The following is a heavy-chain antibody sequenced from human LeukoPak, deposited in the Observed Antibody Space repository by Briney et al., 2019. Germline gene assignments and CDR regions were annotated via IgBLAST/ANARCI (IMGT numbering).Heavy chain of an antibody. Sequence: SVKVSCKASGFTFTSSAMQWVRQARGQRLEWIGWIVVGSGDTNYAQKFQERVNITRDMSTSTVYMELSSLRSEDTAVYYCAADWWMVRGVIIPWGQGTLVTVSS. V-gene: IGHV1-58*02. CDR3: AADWWMVRGVIIP. CDR2: IVVGSGDT. CDR1: GFTFTSSA. J-gene: IGHJ4*02. D-gene: IGHD3-10*01.